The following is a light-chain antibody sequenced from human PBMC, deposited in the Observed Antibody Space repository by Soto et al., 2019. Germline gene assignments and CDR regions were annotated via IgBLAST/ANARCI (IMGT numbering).Light chain of an antibody. V-gene: IGKV3-11*01. CDR3: QQHSSWPLT. CDR1: QSVSSY. J-gene: IGKJ4*01. CDR2: GTS. Sequence: EIVLTQSPATLSLSPGERATLSCRASQSVSSYLAWYQQTPGQAPRPLIYGTSNRATGIPARFSGSGSGTDFTLTINSLEPEDFALYYCQQHSSWPLTFGGGTKVDIK.